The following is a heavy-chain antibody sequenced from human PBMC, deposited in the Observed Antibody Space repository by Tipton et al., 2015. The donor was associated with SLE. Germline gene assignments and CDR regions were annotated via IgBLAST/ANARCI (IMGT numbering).Heavy chain of an antibody. J-gene: IGHJ4*02. V-gene: IGHV4-34*01. CDR1: GGSFRGYY. D-gene: IGHD5-18*01. Sequence: TLSLTCAVYGGSFRGYYWSWIRQPPGKGLEWIGEINHSGSTNYNPSLKSRVTISVDTSKNQFSLKLSSVTAADTAVYYCARNGYSYGYGFDYWGQGTLVTVSS. CDR2: INHSGST. CDR3: ARNGYSYGYGFDY.